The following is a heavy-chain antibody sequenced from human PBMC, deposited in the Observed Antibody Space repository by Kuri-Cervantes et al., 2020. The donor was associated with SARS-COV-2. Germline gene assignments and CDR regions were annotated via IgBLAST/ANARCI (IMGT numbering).Heavy chain of an antibody. CDR3: ARGQARLRGWFDP. V-gene: IGHV4-38-2*01. CDR1: RYSISSGYY. D-gene: IGHD6-25*01. J-gene: IGHJ5*02. Sequence: SQTLSLTCAVSRYSISSGYYWGWIRQPPGKGLEWIGEINHSGSTNYNPSLKSRVTISVDTSKNQFSLKLSSVTAADTAVYYCARGQARLRGWFDPWGQGTLVTVSS. CDR2: INHSGST.